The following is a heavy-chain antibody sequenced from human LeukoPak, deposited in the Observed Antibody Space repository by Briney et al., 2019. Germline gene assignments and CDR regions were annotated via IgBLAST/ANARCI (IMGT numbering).Heavy chain of an antibody. CDR3: ARDFSVLAYYYDSSGEDRS. D-gene: IGHD3-22*01. J-gene: IGHJ5*02. CDR1: GFTFSDYY. V-gene: IGHV3-11*04. CDR2: ISSSGSTI. Sequence: KTGGSLRLSCAASGFTFSDYYMSWIRQAPAKGLEWVSYISSSGSTIYYADSVKGRFTISRDNAKNSLYLQMNSLRAEDTAVYYCARDFSVLAYYYDSSGEDRSWGQGTLVTVSS.